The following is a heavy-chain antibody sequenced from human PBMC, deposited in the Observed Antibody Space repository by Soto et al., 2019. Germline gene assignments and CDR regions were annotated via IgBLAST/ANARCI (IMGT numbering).Heavy chain of an antibody. CDR3: ARGGGSSFFDY. CDR1: GDTFTRYY. J-gene: IGHJ4*02. D-gene: IGHD2-2*01. V-gene: IGHV1-2*06. Sequence: QVQLEQSGAEVKEPGASVRVSCKLSGDTFTRYYIHWVRQAPGQGLEWMGRINPNSGDTKYAQSFQGRVTMTRDTSINTAYMELSRLRSDDTAVYYCARGGGSSFFDYWGQGILGTVSS. CDR2: INPNSGDT.